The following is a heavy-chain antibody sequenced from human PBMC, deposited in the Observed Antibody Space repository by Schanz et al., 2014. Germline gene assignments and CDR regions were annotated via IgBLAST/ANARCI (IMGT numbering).Heavy chain of an antibody. J-gene: IGHJ5*02. CDR2: ITGSGASR. V-gene: IGHV3-23*04. Sequence: EVHLVESGGGLVQPGGSLRLSCEASGFTFSSCAMTWVRQAPGKGLEWVSGITGSGASRDYADSVKGRFTISRDNARNTVSLQMNSLRADDTAVYYCVRDERISSGVWFDPWGQGTLVTVSS. CDR3: VRDERISSGVWFDP. D-gene: IGHD3-3*02. CDR1: GFTFSSCA.